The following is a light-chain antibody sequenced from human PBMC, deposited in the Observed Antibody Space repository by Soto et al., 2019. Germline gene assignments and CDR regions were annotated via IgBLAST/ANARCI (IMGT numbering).Light chain of an antibody. V-gene: IGLV1-40*01. CDR1: SSNIGAGYD. CDR2: GNS. Sequence: QSVLTQPPSVSGAPGQRVTISCTGSSSNIGAGYDVPWYQQLPGTAPKLLIYGNSNRPSGVPDRFSGSKSGTSASLAITGLQAEDEADYYCQSYDSSRSGSRVFGGGTKLTVL. CDR3: QSYDSSRSGSRV. J-gene: IGLJ3*02.